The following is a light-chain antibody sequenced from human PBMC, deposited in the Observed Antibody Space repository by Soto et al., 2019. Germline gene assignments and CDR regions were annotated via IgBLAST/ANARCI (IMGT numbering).Light chain of an antibody. CDR2: GAS. J-gene: IGKJ5*01. CDR1: QSVSSN. CDR3: QQYWKWPIT. Sequence: EIVMTQSPATLSVSPGERATLSCRASQSVSSNFAWYQQKPGQAPRLLIYGASTRASGLPARFSGSGSGTDFTLTITSLQSEDFAVYYCQQYWKWPITFGQGTRLEIK. V-gene: IGKV3-15*01.